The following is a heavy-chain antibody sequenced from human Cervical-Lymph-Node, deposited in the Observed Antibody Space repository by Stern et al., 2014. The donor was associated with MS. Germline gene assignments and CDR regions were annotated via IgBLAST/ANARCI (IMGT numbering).Heavy chain of an antibody. Sequence: EVQLVESGPEVKRPGESLKISCQASGYTFTSYWIGWVRQMPGKGLEWIAIIFPGASDIKYSPSFQGQVPISADKSSSTAYLQWNNLKASDTAIYYCARQRYFDYWGQGTLVTVSS. CDR2: IFPGASDI. CDR1: GYTFTSYW. J-gene: IGHJ4*02. V-gene: IGHV5-51*01. CDR3: ARQRYFDY.